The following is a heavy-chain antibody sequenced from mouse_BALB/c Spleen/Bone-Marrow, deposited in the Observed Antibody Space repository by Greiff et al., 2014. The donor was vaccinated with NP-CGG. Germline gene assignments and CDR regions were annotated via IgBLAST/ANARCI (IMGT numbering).Heavy chain of an antibody. CDR2: INPYNDGT. CDR1: GYTFTSYV. D-gene: IGHD2-14*01. CDR3: ARRGYDEGYYAMDY. V-gene: IGHV1-14*01. Sequence: EVQLQQSGPELVKPGASVKMSCKASGYTFTSYVMHWVKQKPGQGLESIGYINPYNDGTKYNEKFKGKATLTSDKSSSTAYMELSSLTSEDSAVYYCARRGYDEGYYAMDYWGQGTSVTVSS. J-gene: IGHJ4*01.